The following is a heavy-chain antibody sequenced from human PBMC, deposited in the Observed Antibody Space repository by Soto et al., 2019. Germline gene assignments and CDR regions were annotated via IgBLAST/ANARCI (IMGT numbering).Heavy chain of an antibody. CDR3: ARVSGSSWYGPGGNWFDP. Sequence: GGSLRLSCAASGFTFSDYYMSWIRQAPGKGLEWVSYISSSGSTIYYADSVKGRFTISRDNAKNSLYLQMNSLRAEDTAVYYCARVSGSSWYGPGGNWFDPWGQGTLVTVSS. D-gene: IGHD6-13*01. J-gene: IGHJ5*02. CDR2: ISSSGSTI. V-gene: IGHV3-11*01. CDR1: GFTFSDYY.